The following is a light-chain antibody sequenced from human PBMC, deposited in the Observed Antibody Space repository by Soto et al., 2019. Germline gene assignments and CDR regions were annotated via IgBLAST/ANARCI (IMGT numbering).Light chain of an antibody. CDR2: EVS. CDR1: SSDVGSYNY. J-gene: IGLJ3*02. CDR3: SSSTSISTRV. V-gene: IGLV2-14*01. Sequence: CTGTSSDVGSYNYVSWYQQHPGKAPKLMIYEVSNRPSGVSNRFSGSKSGNTASLTISGLQAEDEANYYCSSSTSISTRVFGGGTQLTVL.